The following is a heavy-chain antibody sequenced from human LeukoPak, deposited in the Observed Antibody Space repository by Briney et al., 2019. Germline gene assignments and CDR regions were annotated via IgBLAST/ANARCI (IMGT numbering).Heavy chain of an antibody. V-gene: IGHV3-48*03. J-gene: IGHJ6*04. CDR3: ARVDYYGSGSPSGMDV. CDR1: GFTFSSYE. Sequence: GGSLRLSCAASGFTFSSYEMNWVRQAPGKGLEWVSYISSCGSTIYYADSVKGRFTISRDNAKNSLYLQMNSLRAEDTAVYYCARVDYYGSGSPSGMDVWGKGTTVTVSS. CDR2: ISSCGSTI. D-gene: IGHD3-10*01.